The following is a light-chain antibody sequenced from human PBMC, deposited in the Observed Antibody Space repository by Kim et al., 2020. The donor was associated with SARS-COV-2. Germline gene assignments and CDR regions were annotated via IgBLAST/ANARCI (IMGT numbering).Light chain of an antibody. V-gene: IGKV3-15*01. CDR2: GAS. CDR3: QQSNDWPLT. CDR1: QSVGSN. J-gene: IGKJ4*01. Sequence: EIVMTQSPATLSVSPGEGVTLSCRASQSVGSNLAWYQQKPGQAPRLLIYGASTRATGIPARFSGSGSGTEFTLTISSLQSEDFAAYYCQQSNDWPLTFGGGTKVDIK.